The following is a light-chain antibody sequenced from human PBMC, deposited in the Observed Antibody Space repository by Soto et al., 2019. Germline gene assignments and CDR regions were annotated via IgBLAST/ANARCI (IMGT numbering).Light chain of an antibody. CDR3: QHYIRAPYS. J-gene: IGKJ2*03. V-gene: IGKV1-27*01. Sequence: DIQMTQSPSSLSASVGDRVTLSCRATQNIQNFLAWYQLKPGKVPKLLIYATSTLQSGVPSRFSGSGFGSEFTLTISGLQAEDVATYYCQHYIRAPYSFGLGTKLEI. CDR1: QNIQNF. CDR2: ATS.